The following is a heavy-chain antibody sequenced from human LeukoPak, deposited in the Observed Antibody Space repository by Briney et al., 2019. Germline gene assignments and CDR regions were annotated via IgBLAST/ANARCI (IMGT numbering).Heavy chain of an antibody. V-gene: IGHV5-51*01. D-gene: IGHD2/OR15-2a*01. CDR2: IYPGDSDS. Sequence: GESLKISCEGSGYTFPNYWLGWVRQMLGKGLEWVGIIYPGDSDSTYSPSFQGQVTISADRSINTVYLQWSSLKASDTAIYYCARIPCISTSCPRRGSLDYWGQGTLVTVSS. CDR3: ARIPCISTSCPRRGSLDY. J-gene: IGHJ4*02. CDR1: GYTFPNYW.